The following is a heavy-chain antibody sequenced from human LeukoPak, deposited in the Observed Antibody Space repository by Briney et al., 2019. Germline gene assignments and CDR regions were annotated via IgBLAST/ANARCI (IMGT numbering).Heavy chain of an antibody. CDR2: SHNNGES. CDR1: GVSMNNYY. Sequence: SETLSLTCIVSGVSMNNYYWSWIRQTPGKGLEWIAYSHNNGESRYNPSLRSRITISVYTSKSEFTLKLSSVTAADTAIYYCVRXXGSTAAFDTWGQGTMVTVS. D-gene: IGHD5-18*01. CDR3: VRXXGSTAAFDT. J-gene: IGHJ3*02. V-gene: IGHV4-59*08.